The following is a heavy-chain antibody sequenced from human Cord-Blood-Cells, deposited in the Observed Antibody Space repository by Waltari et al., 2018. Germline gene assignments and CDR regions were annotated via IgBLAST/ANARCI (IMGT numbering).Heavy chain of an antibody. J-gene: IGHJ5*02. Sequence: QLQLQESGPGLVKPSETLSLTCTVSGGSISSSSYSWGWIRHPPGKGLEWIGSIYYSGSTYYNPSLKSRVTISVDTSKNQFSLKLSSVTASDTAVYYCATFPYYDDSSGYFNWFDPWGQGTLVTVSS. CDR2: IYYSGST. CDR3: ATFPYYDDSSGYFNWFDP. V-gene: IGHV4-39*01. D-gene: IGHD3-22*01. CDR1: GGSISSSSYS.